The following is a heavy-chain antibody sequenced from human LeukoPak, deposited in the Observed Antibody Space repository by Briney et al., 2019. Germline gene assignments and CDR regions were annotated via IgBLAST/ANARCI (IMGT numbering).Heavy chain of an antibody. CDR3: AKWVGSYGYYFDY. Sequence: GGSLRLSCAASGFTFSSYGMHWVRQAPDKGLEWVAVISYDGSNKYYADSVKGRFTISRDNSKNTLYLQMNSLRAEDTAVYYCAKWVGSYGYYFDYWGQGTLVTVSS. D-gene: IGHD5-18*01. V-gene: IGHV3-30*18. CDR1: GFTFSSYG. CDR2: ISYDGSNK. J-gene: IGHJ4*02.